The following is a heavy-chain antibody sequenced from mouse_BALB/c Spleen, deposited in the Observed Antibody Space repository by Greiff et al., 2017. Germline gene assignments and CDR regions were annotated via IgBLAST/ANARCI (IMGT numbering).Heavy chain of an antibody. CDR2: ISYSGST. CDR3: ARWGDGYYGGAMDY. V-gene: IGHV3-8*02. CDR1: GDSITSGY. Sequence: VQLKESGPSLVKPSQTLSLTCSVTGDSITSGYWNWIRKFPGNKLEYMGYISYSGSTYYNPSLKSRISITRDTSKNQYYLQLNSVTTEDTATYYCARWGDGYYGGAMDYWGQGTSVTVSS. D-gene: IGHD2-3*01. J-gene: IGHJ4*01.